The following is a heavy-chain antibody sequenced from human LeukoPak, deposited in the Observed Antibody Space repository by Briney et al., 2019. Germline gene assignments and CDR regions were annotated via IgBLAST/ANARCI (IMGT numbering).Heavy chain of an antibody. J-gene: IGHJ6*03. CDR1: GDSISSSSYY. CDR3: ARTTMVRGTYYMDV. D-gene: IGHD3-10*01. CDR2: IYYSGST. V-gene: IGHV4-39*07. Sequence: SETLSLTCTVSGDSISSSSYYWGWIRQPPGKGLEWIASIYYSGSTYYNPSLKSRLTTLVDTSKNQFSLKLSSVTAADTAVYYCARTTMVRGTYYMDVWGKGTTVTISS.